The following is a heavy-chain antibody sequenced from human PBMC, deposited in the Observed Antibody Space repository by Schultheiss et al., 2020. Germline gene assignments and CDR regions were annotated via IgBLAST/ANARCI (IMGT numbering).Heavy chain of an antibody. V-gene: IGHV4-59*08. CDR3: ARRSIFGVVDN. Sequence: SETLSLTCTVSGGSISSYYWSWIRQPPGKGLEWIGYIYYSGSTYYNPSLKSRVTISVDTSKNQFSLKLSSVTAADTAVYYCARRSIFGVVDNWGQGTLVTVSS. D-gene: IGHD3-3*01. CDR2: IYYSGST. J-gene: IGHJ4*02. CDR1: GGSISSYY.